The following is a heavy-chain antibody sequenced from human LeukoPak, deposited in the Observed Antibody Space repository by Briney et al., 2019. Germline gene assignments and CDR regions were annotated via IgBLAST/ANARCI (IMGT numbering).Heavy chain of an antibody. D-gene: IGHD3-10*01. V-gene: IGHV3-7*01. CDR3: ARATIINYFDY. CDR2: IKQDGSEK. CDR1: GFTFSSYW. J-gene: IGHJ4*02. Sequence: GGSLRLSCAASGFTFSSYWMSWVRQAPGKGLEWVANIKQDGSEKYYVDSVKGRFTISRDNAKNSLYLQVNSLRAEDTAVYYCARATIINYFDYWGQGTLVTVSS.